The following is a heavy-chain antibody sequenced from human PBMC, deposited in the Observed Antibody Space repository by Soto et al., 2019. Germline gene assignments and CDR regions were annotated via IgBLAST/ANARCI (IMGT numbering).Heavy chain of an antibody. D-gene: IGHD4-4*01. V-gene: IGHV4-4*07. CDR1: GGSISSYY. Sequence: QVQLQESGPGLVKPSETLSLTCTVSGGSISSYYWSWIRQPAGKGLEWIGRIYTSGSTKYNPSLKSRVNMAVDTPKNQFSLKLSSVTAADMAVYDCERDKPPGDYRHKDAFAIWVQRTMVTVSS. CDR2: IYTSGST. CDR3: ERDKPPGDYRHKDAFAI. J-gene: IGHJ3*02.